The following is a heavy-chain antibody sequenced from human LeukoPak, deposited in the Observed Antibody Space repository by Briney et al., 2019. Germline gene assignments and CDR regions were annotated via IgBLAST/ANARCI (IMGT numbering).Heavy chain of an antibody. Sequence: GGSLRLSCAASGFSFSDHYMDWVRQAPGKGLEWVGRIRDKVHSYSTEFAASVKGRFTISRDDSKNSLYLQMNVLKTDDTALYFCARASSTYYYDYWGQGTLVTVSS. D-gene: IGHD6-13*01. V-gene: IGHV3-72*01. CDR1: GFSFSDHY. J-gene: IGHJ4*02. CDR2: IRDKVHSYST. CDR3: ARASSTYYYDY.